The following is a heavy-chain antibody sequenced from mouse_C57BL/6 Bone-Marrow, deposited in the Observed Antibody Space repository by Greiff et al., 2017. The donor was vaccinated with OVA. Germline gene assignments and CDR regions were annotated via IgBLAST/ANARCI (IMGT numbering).Heavy chain of an antibody. CDR3: ARNYGPWCAY. D-gene: IGHD1-1*01. CDR1: GYTFTSYW. Sequence: VQLQQPGAELVKPGASVKLSCKASGYTFTSYWMHWVKQRPGRGLEWIGRIDPNSGGTKYTEKFKSKATLTVDKPSSTAYMQLSSLSSEDSAVYYCARNYGPWCAYWGQGTLVTVSA. V-gene: IGHV1-72*01. J-gene: IGHJ3*01. CDR2: IDPNSGGT.